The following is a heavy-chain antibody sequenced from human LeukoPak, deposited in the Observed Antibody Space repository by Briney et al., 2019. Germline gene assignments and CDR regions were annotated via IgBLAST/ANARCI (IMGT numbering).Heavy chain of an antibody. Sequence: GGSLRLSCAGSGFTFNNYAMSWVRQTPRKGLEWVSTISISGDGTYYADPVKGRFTMSRDKSKNTLYLQMNSLRAEDTAVYYCARERLGAVAPYYYYGMDVWGQGTTVTVSS. CDR1: GFTFNNYA. J-gene: IGHJ6*02. CDR3: ARERLGAVAPYYYYGMDV. V-gene: IGHV3-23*01. CDR2: ISISGDGT. D-gene: IGHD6-19*01.